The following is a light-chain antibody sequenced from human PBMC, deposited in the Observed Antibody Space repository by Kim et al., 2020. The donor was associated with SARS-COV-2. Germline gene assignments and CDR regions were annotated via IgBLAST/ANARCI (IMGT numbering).Light chain of an antibody. V-gene: IGKV1-16*01. CDR1: QGISSH. CDR3: QHDNDYPLT. CDR2: AAS. J-gene: IGKJ5*01. Sequence: ASVGDRVTSTCRASQGISSHIAWLQQKPGKTPMSLIYAASSLQSWVPSRFSSSASGTDFTLTISSVQPEDSAIYYCQHDNDYPLTFGQGTRLEIK.